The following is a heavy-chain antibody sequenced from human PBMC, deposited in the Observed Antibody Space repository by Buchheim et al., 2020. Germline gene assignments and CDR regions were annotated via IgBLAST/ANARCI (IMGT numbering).Heavy chain of an antibody. CDR3: ATGGAAAVGTNY. D-gene: IGHD6-13*01. V-gene: IGHV3-74*01. CDR2: INSDGSNT. CDR1: GFTFSTYW. Sequence: EVQVVESGGGLVQPGGSLRLSCTVSGFTFSTYWMYWVRQAPGKGLVCVARINSDGSNTGYADSVKGRFTTSRDNAKNTLYLQMNSLRPEDTAVYYCATGGAAAVGTNYWGQGIL. J-gene: IGHJ4*02.